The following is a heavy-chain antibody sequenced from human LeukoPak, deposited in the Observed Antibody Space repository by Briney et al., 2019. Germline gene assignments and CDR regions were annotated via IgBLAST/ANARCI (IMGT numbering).Heavy chain of an antibody. V-gene: IGHV4-34*01. CDR3: ARTRRSTGWYIDY. J-gene: IGHJ4*02. CDR1: GGSFSDYY. CDR2: INHSGST. Sequence: SETLSLTCAVYGGSFSDYYWSWIRLPPGKGLEWIGEINHSGSTNYNPSLKCRVTISVDTSKNQFSLKLTSVIAADTAVYFCARTRRSTGWYIDYWGQGTLVTVSS. D-gene: IGHD6-19*01.